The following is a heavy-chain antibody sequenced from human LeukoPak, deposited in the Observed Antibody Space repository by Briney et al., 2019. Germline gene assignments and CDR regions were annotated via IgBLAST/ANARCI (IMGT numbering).Heavy chain of an antibody. D-gene: IGHD2-2*01. CDR3: ARENIVVVPAAHEYYFDY. J-gene: IGHJ4*02. CDR1: GYTFTSYY. Sequence: GASVKVSCKASGYTFTSYYMHWVRQAPGQGFEWMGIINPSGGSTSYAQKFQGRVTMTRDTSTSTVYMELSSLRSEDTAVYYCARENIVVVPAAHEYYFDYWGQGTLVTVSS. V-gene: IGHV1-46*01. CDR2: INPSGGST.